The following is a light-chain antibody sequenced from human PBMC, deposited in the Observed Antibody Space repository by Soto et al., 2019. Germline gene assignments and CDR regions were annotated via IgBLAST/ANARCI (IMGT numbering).Light chain of an antibody. Sequence: EIVLTQSPGTLSLSPGERATLSCRASQSVSSSYLAWYQQKPGQAPRLLIYGASSRATGIPDRFSGSGSGTDFTLTISRLVPEDFAVYYCQQYGSSPRGVTFGPGTEVDIK. CDR3: QQYGSSPRGVT. CDR2: GAS. J-gene: IGKJ3*01. V-gene: IGKV3-20*01. CDR1: QSVSSSY.